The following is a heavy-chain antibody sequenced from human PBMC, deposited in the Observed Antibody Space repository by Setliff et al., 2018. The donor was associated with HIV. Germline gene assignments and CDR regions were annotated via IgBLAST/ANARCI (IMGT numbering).Heavy chain of an antibody. J-gene: IGHJ5*02. CDR3: VRVDPPYSYGGWFDP. Sequence: PSETLSLTCGVYGGSFTTYYWTWIRQPPGKGLEWLGEINHSGSTNYNSSLKSRVTISVDTSMNQFSLKLSSVTAADTAIYYCVRVDPPYSYGGWFDPWGQGTLVTVSS. V-gene: IGHV4-34*01. D-gene: IGHD5-18*01. CDR1: GGSFTTYY. CDR2: INHSGST.